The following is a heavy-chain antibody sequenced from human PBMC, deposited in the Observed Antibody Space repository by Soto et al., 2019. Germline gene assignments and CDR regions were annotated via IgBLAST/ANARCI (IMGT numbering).Heavy chain of an antibody. D-gene: IGHD3-22*01. CDR1: GDSISSYY. V-gene: IGHV4-59*01. Sequence: QVQLQESGPGLVKPSETLSLTCAVSGDSISSYYCMWIRQPPGKGLESIGYLYYGRSANYNPSLKSRVTLQVDTSTNQCSLTLSSMPAADTAVYYCALRSMAVVPEYWGQGTLVTVSS. CDR2: LYYGRSA. CDR3: ALRSMAVVPEY. J-gene: IGHJ4*02.